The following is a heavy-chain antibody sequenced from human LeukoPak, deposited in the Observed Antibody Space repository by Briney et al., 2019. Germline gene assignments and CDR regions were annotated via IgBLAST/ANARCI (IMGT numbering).Heavy chain of an antibody. CDR3: ATEAPRSHYFVY. J-gene: IGHJ4*02. CDR2: VYATGGTT. V-gene: IGHV1-46*01. CDR1: EDTFTYYH. Sequence: ASVKVSCKASEDTFTYYHIHWVRQAPGQGVEWMGAVYATGGTTINTQNFQGRVTMTRDTSTGTVYMELGSLRFEDTAMYYCATEAPRSHYFVYWGQGILVTVSS.